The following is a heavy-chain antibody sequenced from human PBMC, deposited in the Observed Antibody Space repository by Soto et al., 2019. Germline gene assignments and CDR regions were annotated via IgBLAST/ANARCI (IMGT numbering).Heavy chain of an antibody. Sequence: GGSLRLSCAASGFTFSSYAMSWVRQAPGKGLEWVSAISGSGGSTYYADSVKGRFTISRDNSRNTLYLQMNSPRAEDTAVYYCANSLLRYFDWSPTEAFDIWSQGTMVTVSS. CDR3: ANSLLRYFDWSPTEAFDI. CDR2: ISGSGGST. J-gene: IGHJ3*02. D-gene: IGHD3-9*01. V-gene: IGHV3-23*01. CDR1: GFTFSSYA.